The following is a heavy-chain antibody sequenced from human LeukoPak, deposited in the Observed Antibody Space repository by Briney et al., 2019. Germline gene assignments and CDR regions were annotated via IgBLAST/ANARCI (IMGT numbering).Heavy chain of an antibody. V-gene: IGHV3-30*02. CDR3: AKARAPEGIAAAGSDY. D-gene: IGHD6-13*01. Sequence: GGSLRLSCAASGFTFSSYGMHWVRQAPGKGLEWVAFIRYDGTNKYYADSVKGRFTISRDNSKNTLYLQMNSLRAEDTAVYYCAKARAPEGIAAAGSDYWGQGTLVTVSS. CDR2: IRYDGTNK. CDR1: GFTFSSYG. J-gene: IGHJ4*02.